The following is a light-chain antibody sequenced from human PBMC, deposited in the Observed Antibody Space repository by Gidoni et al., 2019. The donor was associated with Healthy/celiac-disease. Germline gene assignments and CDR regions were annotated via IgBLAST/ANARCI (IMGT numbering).Light chain of an antibody. V-gene: IGKV3-20*01. J-gene: IGKJ1*01. CDR3: QQYGSSPRT. Sequence: EIVLTQSPGTLSLSPWERATLSCRASQSVSSSYLAWYQQKPGQAPRLLIYGASSRATGIPDRFRGSGSGTDFTLTISRLEPEDFAVYYCQQYGSSPRTFGQGTKVEIK. CDR1: QSVSSSY. CDR2: GAS.